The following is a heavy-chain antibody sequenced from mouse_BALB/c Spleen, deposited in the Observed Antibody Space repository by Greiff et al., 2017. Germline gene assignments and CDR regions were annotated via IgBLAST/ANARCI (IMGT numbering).Heavy chain of an antibody. CDR3: ARWGYDGYYKFAY. J-gene: IGHJ3*01. CDR1: GDSITSGY. CDR2: ISYSGST. Sequence: EVHLVESGPSLVKPSQTLSLTCSVTGDSITSGYWNWIRKFPGNKLEYMGYISYSGSTYYNPSLKSRISITRDTSKNQYYLQLNSVTTEDTATYYCARWGYDGYYKFAYWGQGTLVTVSA. D-gene: IGHD2-3*01. V-gene: IGHV3-8*02.